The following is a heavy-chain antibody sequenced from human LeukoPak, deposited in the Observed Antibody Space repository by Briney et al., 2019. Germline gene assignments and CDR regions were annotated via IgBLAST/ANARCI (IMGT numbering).Heavy chain of an antibody. D-gene: IGHD3-22*01. J-gene: IGHJ4*02. CDR3: AKIGDSLGSFDY. CDR2: IYSDGSRT. Sequence: GGSLRLSCGGSGFTLSSYWMHWVRQGPGKGLVWVSRIYSDGSRTDYADSVRGRFTISRDNAKNTLYLQMNSLKAEDTAVYYCAKIGDSLGSFDYWGQGTLVTVSS. CDR1: GFTLSSYW. V-gene: IGHV3-74*01.